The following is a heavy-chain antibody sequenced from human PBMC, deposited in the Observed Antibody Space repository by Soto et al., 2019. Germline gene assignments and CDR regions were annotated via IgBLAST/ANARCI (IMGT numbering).Heavy chain of an antibody. J-gene: IGHJ4*02. V-gene: IGHV3-48*01. CDR1: GFPFSSYS. D-gene: IGHD4-17*01. CDR3: ARGPPTRGYGDYGFDY. Sequence: GGSLRLSCAASGFPFSSYSMNWVRQAPGKGLEWVSYISSSSSTIYYADSVKGRFTISRDNAKNSLYLQMNSLRAEDTAVYYCARGPPTRGYGDYGFDYWGQGTLVTVSS. CDR2: ISSSSSTI.